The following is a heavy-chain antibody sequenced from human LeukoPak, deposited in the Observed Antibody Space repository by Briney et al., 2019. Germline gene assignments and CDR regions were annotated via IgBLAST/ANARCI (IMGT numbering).Heavy chain of an antibody. CDR1: GYTFTSYA. J-gene: IGHJ5*02. V-gene: IGHV1-3*01. CDR3: ARVRNDYGDYVGWFDP. CDR2: INAGNGNT. D-gene: IGHD4-17*01. Sequence: ASVKVSCKASGYTFTSYAMHWVRQAPGQRLEWMGWINAGNGNTKYSQKFQGRVTITRDTSASTAYMELSSLRSEDTAVYYCARVRNDYGDYVGWFDPWGQGTLVTVSS.